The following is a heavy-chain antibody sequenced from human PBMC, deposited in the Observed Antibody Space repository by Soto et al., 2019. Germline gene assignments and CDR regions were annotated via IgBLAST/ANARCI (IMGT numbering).Heavy chain of an antibody. Sequence: ASVKLAWKASGYTFTSYAMHWVRQAPGQRLEWMGWINAGNGNTKYSQKFQGRVTITRDTSASTAYMELSSLRSEDTAVYYCARDLAMTTVVKYDACDICGQGTTVTVSS. CDR2: INAGNGNT. J-gene: IGHJ3*02. CDR1: GYTFTSYA. V-gene: IGHV1-3*01. D-gene: IGHD4-17*01. CDR3: ARDLAMTTVVKYDACDI.